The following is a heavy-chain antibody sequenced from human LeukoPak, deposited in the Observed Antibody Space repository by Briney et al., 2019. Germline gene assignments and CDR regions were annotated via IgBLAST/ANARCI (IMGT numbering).Heavy chain of an antibody. CDR1: GFTFTSSA. D-gene: IGHD1-20*01. J-gene: IGHJ4*02. CDR3: AAGGNWNGGGYFDY. V-gene: IGHV1-58*01. Sequence: ASVKVSCKASGFTFTSSAVQWVRQARGQRLEWIGWIVVGSGNTNYAQKFQERVTITRDMSTSTAYMELSSLRSEDTAVSYCAAGGNWNGGGYFDYWGQGTLVTVSS. CDR2: IVVGSGNT.